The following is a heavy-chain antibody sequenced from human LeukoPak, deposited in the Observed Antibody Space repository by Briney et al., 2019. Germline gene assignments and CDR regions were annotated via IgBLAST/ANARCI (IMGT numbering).Heavy chain of an antibody. CDR1: GYSISRGSY. J-gene: IGHJ3*02. CDR2: FYHSGRA. V-gene: IGHV4-38-2*01. CDR3: AVGLHSGQFAFDI. Sequence: PSEXXXLTCAVSGYSISRGSYWGWIRQPPGKGREWIGRFYHSGRAYYNPSLKRRVTISVETYKKQLSVEMTSVTAADTAVYYCAVGLHSGQFAFDIWGQGTMVTVSS. D-gene: IGHD5-24*01.